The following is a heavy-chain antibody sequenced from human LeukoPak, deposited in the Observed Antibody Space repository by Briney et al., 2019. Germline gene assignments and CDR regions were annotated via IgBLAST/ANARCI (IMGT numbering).Heavy chain of an antibody. V-gene: IGHV1-18*01. J-gene: IGHJ4*02. D-gene: IGHD3-22*01. CDR3: ARDLYYDSRRALGY. CDR1: GYTFTSYG. Sequence: ASVKVSCKTSGYTFTSYGITWVRQAPGQGLEWMGWISAYNGNTNYAQKLQGRVTMTRDTSTTTGYMELKSLTYDDTAVYFCARDLYYDSRRALGYWGQGTLVTVSS. CDR2: ISAYNGNT.